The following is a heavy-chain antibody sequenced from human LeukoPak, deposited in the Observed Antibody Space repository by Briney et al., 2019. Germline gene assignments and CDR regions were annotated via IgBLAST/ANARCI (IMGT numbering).Heavy chain of an antibody. Sequence: RSLRLSCAASGFTVSSNYMSWVRQAPGKGLEWVSFISPSGDRTSNADSVEGRFTISRDNTRNTLYLQMNSLRDEDTGVYYCAIMHGYYDGSGFWVQWGQGTLVTVSS. CDR3: AIMHGYYDGSGFWVQ. D-gene: IGHD3-22*01. J-gene: IGHJ4*02. CDR1: GFTVSSNY. V-gene: IGHV3-53*01. CDR2: ISPSGDRT.